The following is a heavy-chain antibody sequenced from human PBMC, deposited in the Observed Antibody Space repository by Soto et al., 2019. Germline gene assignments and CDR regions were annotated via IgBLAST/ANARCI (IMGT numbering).Heavy chain of an antibody. CDR2: INNRGST. V-gene: IGHV4-34*01. Sequence: QLHLQQRGAGLLKPSETLSLTCAVNGVSLSGYYWSWIRQPPGKGLEWIGEINNRGSTDYTPSLKRRVTISADTSKNQFSLKLSSVTAADTAVYYCAKGLLGGAASWGQGTLVTVSS. J-gene: IGHJ3*01. CDR3: AKGLLGGAAS. CDR1: GVSLSGYY. D-gene: IGHD1-26*01.